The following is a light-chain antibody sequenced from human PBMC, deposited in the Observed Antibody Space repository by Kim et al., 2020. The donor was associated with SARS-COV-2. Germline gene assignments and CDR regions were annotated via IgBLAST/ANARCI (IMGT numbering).Light chain of an antibody. CDR2: DAS. V-gene: IGKV3-11*01. J-gene: IGKJ4*01. CDR1: QSVSSY. CDR3: QQHSNWPPV. Sequence: GERATVSCRASQSVSSYLAWYQQKAGQAPRLLIYDASKRATGIPTRFSGSGSGTDFTLTISSLEPEDFAVYYCQQHSNWPPVFGGGTKVDIK.